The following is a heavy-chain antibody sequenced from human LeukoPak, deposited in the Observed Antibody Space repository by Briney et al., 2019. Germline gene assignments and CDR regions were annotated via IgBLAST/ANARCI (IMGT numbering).Heavy chain of an antibody. CDR1: GFSLSTSGVG. CDR2: IYWNDDK. Sequence: SGPTLVNPTQTLTLTCTFSGFSLSTSGVGVGWIRQPPGKALEWLALIYWNDDKRYSPSLKSRLTITKDTSKNQVVLTMTNMDPVVTATYYFAQHPIWSGYWGYMDVWGKGTTVTVSS. J-gene: IGHJ6*03. CDR3: AQHPIWSGYWGYMDV. V-gene: IGHV2-5*01. D-gene: IGHD3-3*01.